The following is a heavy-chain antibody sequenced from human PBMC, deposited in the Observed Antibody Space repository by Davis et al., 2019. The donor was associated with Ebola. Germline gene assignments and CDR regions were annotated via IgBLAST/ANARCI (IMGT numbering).Heavy chain of an antibody. CDR1: DTAITTCC. Sequence: SSTLTPPCTAPDTAITTCCESCIRQPAGGRLKGIDRNSDGEGTNVDPSLKSRVTISVDTSKNQFSLKLSSVTAADTAVYYCARDSSAYYYDSSGYGNDWYFDLWGRGTLVTVSS. V-gene: IGHV4-59*01. CDR2: NSDGEGT. CDR3: ARDSSAYYYDSSGYGNDWYFDL. D-gene: IGHD3-22*01. J-gene: IGHJ2*01.